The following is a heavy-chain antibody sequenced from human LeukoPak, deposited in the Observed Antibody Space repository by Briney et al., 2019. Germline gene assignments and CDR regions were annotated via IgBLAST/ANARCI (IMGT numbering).Heavy chain of an antibody. V-gene: IGHV3-7*04. CDR2: ITQDGSEK. CDR3: ARQPPSYFDY. J-gene: IGHJ4*02. CDR1: GFTLSSYW. Sequence: GVTLRLSCAASGFTLSSYWMSWVRQAPGKGLEWVANITQDGSEKYYVDSVKGRFTISRDNAKNSLFLLMNSLRGEDTAVYYCARQPPSYFDYWGQGTLVTVS.